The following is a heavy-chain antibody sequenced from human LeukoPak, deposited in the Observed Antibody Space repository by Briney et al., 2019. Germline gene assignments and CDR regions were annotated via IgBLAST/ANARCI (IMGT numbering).Heavy chain of an antibody. CDR2: IYYSGST. CDR3: ARQRGGGYWYFDL. Sequence: SETLSLTCTVSGGSISSYYWSWIRQPPGKGLEWIGYIYYSGSTNYNPSLKSRVTISVDTSKNQFSLKLSSVTAADTAVYYCARQRGGGYWYFDLWGHGTLVTVSS. CDR1: GGSISSYY. J-gene: IGHJ2*01. V-gene: IGHV4-59*08.